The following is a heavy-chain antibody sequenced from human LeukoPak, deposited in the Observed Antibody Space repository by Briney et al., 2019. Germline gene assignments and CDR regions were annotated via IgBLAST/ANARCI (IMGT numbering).Heavy chain of an antibody. CDR3: ARVDSSGWTTNYFDY. Sequence: SETLSLTCTVSGGSISSYYWSWIRQPPGKGLEWMGYNYYSGSTNYNPSLKSRVTISVDTSKNQFSLKLSSVTAANTAVYHCARVDSSGWTTNYFDYWGQGTLVTVSS. J-gene: IGHJ4*02. CDR1: GGSISSYY. CDR2: NYYSGST. D-gene: IGHD6-19*01. V-gene: IGHV4-59*01.